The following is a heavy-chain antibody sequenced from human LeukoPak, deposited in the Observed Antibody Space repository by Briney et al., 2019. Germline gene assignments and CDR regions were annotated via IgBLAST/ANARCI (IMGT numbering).Heavy chain of an antibody. J-gene: IGHJ4*02. V-gene: IGHV4-59*08. CDR3: ARLYYDFWSGYSYYFDY. CDR1: GGSISSYY. CDR2: IYYSGST. Sequence: SETLSLTCTVSGGSISSYYWSWIRQPPGKGLEWIGHIYYSGSTNYNPSLKSRVTISVDTSKNQFSLKLSSVTAADTAVYYCARLYYDFWSGYSYYFDYWGQGTLVTVSS. D-gene: IGHD3-3*01.